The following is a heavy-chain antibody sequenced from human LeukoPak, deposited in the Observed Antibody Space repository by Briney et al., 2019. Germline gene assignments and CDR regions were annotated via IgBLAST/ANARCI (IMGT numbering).Heavy chain of an antibody. CDR3: ARCPGQYQLLYRRYYYYGMDV. D-gene: IGHD2-2*02. Sequence: ASVKVSCKASGYTFTSYDINWVRQATGQGLEWMGWMNPSSGNTGYAQKFQGRVTMTRNTSISTAYMELSSLRSEDTAVYYCARCPGQYQLLYRRYYYYGMDVWGQGTTVTVSS. CDR2: MNPSSGNT. CDR1: GYTFTSYD. J-gene: IGHJ6*02. V-gene: IGHV1-8*01.